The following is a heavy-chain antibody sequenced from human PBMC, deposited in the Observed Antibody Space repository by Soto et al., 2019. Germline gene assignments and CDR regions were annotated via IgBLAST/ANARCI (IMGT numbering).Heavy chain of an antibody. J-gene: IGHJ5*02. CDR1: GYTFTSYG. CDR2: ISAYNGNT. D-gene: IGHD3-3*01. Sequence: ASVKVSCKASGYTFTSYGISWVRQAPGQGLERMGRISAYNGNTNYAQKLQGRVTMTTDTSTSTAYMELRSLRSDDTAVYYCARDSRTYYDFWSGYQSFDPWGQGTLVTVSS. CDR3: ARDSRTYYDFWSGYQSFDP. V-gene: IGHV1-18*01.